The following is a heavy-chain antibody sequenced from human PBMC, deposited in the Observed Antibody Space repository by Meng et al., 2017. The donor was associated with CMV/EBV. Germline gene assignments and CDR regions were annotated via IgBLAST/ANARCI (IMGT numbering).Heavy chain of an antibody. CDR3: ASFGGSSWDDSGWMNAFDI. Sequence: ASVKVSCKASGYTFTSYDINWVRQATGQGLEWMGWMNPNSGNTGYAQKFQGRVTMTRNTSISTAYMELSSLRSEDTAVYYCASFGGSSWDDSGWMNAFDIWGQGTMVTVSS. CDR1: GYTFTSYD. V-gene: IGHV1-8*01. J-gene: IGHJ3*02. D-gene: IGHD6-13*01. CDR2: MNPNSGNT.